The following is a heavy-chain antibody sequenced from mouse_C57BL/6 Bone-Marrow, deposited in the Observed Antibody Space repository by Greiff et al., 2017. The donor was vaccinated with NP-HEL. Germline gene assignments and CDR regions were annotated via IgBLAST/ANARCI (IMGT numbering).Heavy chain of an antibody. CDR1: GYTFTDYE. CDR2: IDPETGGT. V-gene: IGHV1-15*01. D-gene: IGHD1-1*01. J-gene: IGHJ1*03. Sequence: QLQQSGAELVRPGASVTLSCKASGYTFTDYEMHWVKQTPVHGLEWIGAIDPETGGTAYNQKFKGKSTLTVDKSSSTAYMQLSSLTSEDSAVYYCARLGLYYGSRGYFDVWGTGTTVTVSS. CDR3: ARLGLYYGSRGYFDV.